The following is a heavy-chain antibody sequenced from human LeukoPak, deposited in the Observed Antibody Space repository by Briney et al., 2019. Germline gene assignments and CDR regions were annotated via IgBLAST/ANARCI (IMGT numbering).Heavy chain of an antibody. CDR2: IYYSGST. D-gene: IGHD3-3*01. Sequence: SETLSLTCTVSGGSISSYYWSWIRQPPGKGLEWIGYIYYSGSTNYNPSLKSRVSISVDTFKNQFSLKLSSVTAADTAVYYCARGGFYDFWSGYGGWFDPWGQGTLVTVSS. CDR1: GGSISSYY. J-gene: IGHJ5*02. V-gene: IGHV4-59*01. CDR3: ARGGFYDFWSGYGGWFDP.